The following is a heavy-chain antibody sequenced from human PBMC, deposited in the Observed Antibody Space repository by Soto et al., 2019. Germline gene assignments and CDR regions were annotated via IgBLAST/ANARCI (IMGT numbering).Heavy chain of an antibody. CDR2: IYYSGST. D-gene: IGHD3-10*01. Sequence: SETLSLTCTVSGGSISSYYWSWIRQPPGKGLEWIGYIYYSGSTNYNPSLKSRVTISVDTSKNQFSLKLSSVTAADTAVYYCARLYGSGSYYNLLYYYYGMDVWGQGTTVTVSS. CDR1: GGSISSYY. CDR3: ARLYGSGSYYNLLYYYYGMDV. V-gene: IGHV4-59*01. J-gene: IGHJ6*02.